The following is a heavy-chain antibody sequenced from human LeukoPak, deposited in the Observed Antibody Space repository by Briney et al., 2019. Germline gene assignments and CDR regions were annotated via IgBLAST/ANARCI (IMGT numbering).Heavy chain of an antibody. D-gene: IGHD3-10*01. V-gene: IGHV4-34*01. CDR2: INHSGST. CDR1: GGSLSGYY. Sequence: SETLSLTCAVYGGSLSGYYWSWIRQPPGKGLEWIGEINHSGSTNYNPSLKSRVTISVDTSKNQFSLKLSSVTAADTAVYYCARGITMVRGVPLYYFDYWGQGTLVTVSS. CDR3: ARGITMVRGVPLYYFDY. J-gene: IGHJ4*02.